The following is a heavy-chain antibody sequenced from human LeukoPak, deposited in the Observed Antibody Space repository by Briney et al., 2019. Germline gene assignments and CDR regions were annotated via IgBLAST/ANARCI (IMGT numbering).Heavy chain of an antibody. CDR3: ARVGVPHYDSSGYLVPPDDHAFDI. D-gene: IGHD3-22*01. CDR1: GGSISSSSYY. V-gene: IGHV4-39*07. J-gene: IGHJ3*02. Sequence: KPSETLSLTCTVSGGSISSSSYYWGWIRQPPGKGLEWIGSIYYSGSTNYNPSLKSRVTISVDTSKNQFSLKLSSVTAADTAVYYCARVGVPHYDSSGYLVPPDDHAFDIWGQGTMVTVSS. CDR2: IYYSGST.